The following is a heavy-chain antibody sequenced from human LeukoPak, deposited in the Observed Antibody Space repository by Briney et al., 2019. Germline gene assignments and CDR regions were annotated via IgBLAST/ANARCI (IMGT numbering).Heavy chain of an antibody. CDR2: INPNSGGT. Sequence: ASVKVSCKASGYIFTGYYMHWVRQAPGQGLEWMGWINPNSGGTNYAQKFQGRVTMTRDTSISTAYMELSRLRSDDTAVYYCARGSSGWAGDWFDPWGQGTLVTVSS. J-gene: IGHJ5*02. V-gene: IGHV1-2*02. CDR3: ARGSSGWAGDWFDP. CDR1: GYIFTGYY. D-gene: IGHD6-19*01.